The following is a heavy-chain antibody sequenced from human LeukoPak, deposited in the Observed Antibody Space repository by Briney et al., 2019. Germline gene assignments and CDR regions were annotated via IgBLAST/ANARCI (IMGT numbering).Heavy chain of an antibody. Sequence: SETLSLTCTVSGGSVSSGSYYWSWIRQPPGKGLEWIGEINHSGSTNYNPSLKSRVTISVDTSKNQFSLKLSSVTAADTAVYYCARVSRYFDWSYQNYYGMDVWGQGTTVTVSS. V-gene: IGHV4-39*07. D-gene: IGHD3-9*01. CDR3: ARVSRYFDWSYQNYYGMDV. CDR2: INHSGST. CDR1: GGSVSSGSYY. J-gene: IGHJ6*02.